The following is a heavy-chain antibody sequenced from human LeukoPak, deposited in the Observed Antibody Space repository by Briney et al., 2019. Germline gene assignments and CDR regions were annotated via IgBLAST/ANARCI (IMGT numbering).Heavy chain of an antibody. Sequence: GGSLRLSCAASGFTFSSYGMHWVRQAPGKGLEWVANIKQDGSEKYYVDSVKGRFTISRDNAKNSLYLQMNSLSAEDTAVYYCARDLYYGSGSSGHWGQGTLVTVSS. CDR2: IKQDGSEK. V-gene: IGHV3-7*01. CDR1: GFTFSSYG. CDR3: ARDLYYGSGSSGH. J-gene: IGHJ4*02. D-gene: IGHD3-10*01.